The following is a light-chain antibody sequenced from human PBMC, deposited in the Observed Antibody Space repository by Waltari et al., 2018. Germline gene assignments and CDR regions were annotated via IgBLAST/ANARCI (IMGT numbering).Light chain of an antibody. CDR3: QQYNNWPPVFT. Sequence: EIVMTQSPATLSMSPGERDTLSCRASESVRSNLAWYQQKPGQAPRLLIYGASNRATGVPARFSGSWSGTDFTLTISSLQSEDFALYYCQQYNNWPPVFTFGPGTKVEIK. CDR2: GAS. V-gene: IGKV3-15*01. CDR1: ESVRSN. J-gene: IGKJ3*01.